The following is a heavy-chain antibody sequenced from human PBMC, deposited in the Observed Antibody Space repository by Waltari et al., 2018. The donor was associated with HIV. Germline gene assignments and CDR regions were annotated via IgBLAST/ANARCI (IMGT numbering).Heavy chain of an antibody. D-gene: IGHD6-19*01. J-gene: IGHJ4*02. CDR1: GFTFSSYW. CDR2: INSDGTST. V-gene: IGHV3-74*01. CDR3: VREHSSGWYWAVDY. Sequence: EVQLVESGGGLVQPGGSLRLSCAASGFTFSSYWMHWVRQAPGKGLVWVSRINSDGTSTSYADSVKGRFTISRDNAKNTLYLQMNSLRVEDTAVYYCVREHSSGWYWAVDYWGQGTLVTVFS.